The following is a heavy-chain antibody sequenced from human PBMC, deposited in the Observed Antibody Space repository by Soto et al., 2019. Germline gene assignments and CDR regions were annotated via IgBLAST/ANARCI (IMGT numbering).Heavy chain of an antibody. V-gene: IGHV3-48*01. CDR1: GFTFRNYG. J-gene: IGHJ3*01. CDR3: ARDQLYYNDISGRPLNAFDV. D-gene: IGHD3-22*01. Sequence: GGSLRLSCAASGFTFRNYGMNWVRQAPGKGLEWVSYIGIGSSTKYYADTVKGRFTISRDNAKNSLYLQMNSLRAEDTAAYYCARDQLYYNDISGRPLNAFDVWGQGTMVTVSS. CDR2: IGIGSSTK.